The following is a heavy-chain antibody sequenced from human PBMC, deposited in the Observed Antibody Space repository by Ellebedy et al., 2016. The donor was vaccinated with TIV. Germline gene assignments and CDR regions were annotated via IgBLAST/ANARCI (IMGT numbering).Heavy chain of an antibody. Sequence: PGGSLRLSCAASGLTFSSYTMNWVRQAPGKGLEWVSSISSSSTYIYYADSVKGRFTISRDNANNSVSLQMNSLRAEDTARYYCARGGNTYGYYIYWGQGTLVTVSS. CDR2: ISSSSTYI. J-gene: IGHJ4*02. CDR1: GLTFSSYT. V-gene: IGHV3-21*01. D-gene: IGHD3-3*01. CDR3: ARGGNTYGYYIY.